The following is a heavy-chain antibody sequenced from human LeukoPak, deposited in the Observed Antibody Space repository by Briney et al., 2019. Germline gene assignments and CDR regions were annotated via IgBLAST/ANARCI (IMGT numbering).Heavy chain of an antibody. V-gene: IGHV5-51*01. Sequence: GESLKISCKGSGYSFTSYWIGWVRQMPGKGLEWMGIIYPGDSDTRYSPSFQGQVTISADKSISTAYLQWSSLKASDTAMYYCARVRGVVISLYYYYGMDVWGQGTTVIVSS. CDR2: IYPGDSDT. CDR3: ARVRGVVISLYYYYGMDV. D-gene: IGHD3-3*01. J-gene: IGHJ6*02. CDR1: GYSFTSYW.